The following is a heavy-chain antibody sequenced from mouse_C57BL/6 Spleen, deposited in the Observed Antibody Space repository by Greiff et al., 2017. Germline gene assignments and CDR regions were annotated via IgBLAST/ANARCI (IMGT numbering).Heavy chain of an antibody. CDR2: ISSGGSYT. V-gene: IGHV5-6*01. CDR1: GFTFSSYG. J-gene: IGHJ1*03. D-gene: IGHD1-1*01. Sequence: EVQGVESGGDLVKPGGSLKLSCAASGFTFSSYGMSWVRQTPDKRLEWVATISSGGSYTYYPDSVKGRFTISRDNAKNTLYLQMSSLKSEDTAMYYGARRYYGSRWYFDVWGTGTTVTVSS. CDR3: ARRYYGSRWYFDV.